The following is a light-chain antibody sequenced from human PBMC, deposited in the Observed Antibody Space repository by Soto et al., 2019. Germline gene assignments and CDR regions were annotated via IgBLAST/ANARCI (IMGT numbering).Light chain of an antibody. CDR3: QQSYNTPRT. V-gene: IGKV1-39*01. CDR2: AAS. CDR1: QSIGSY. J-gene: IGKJ2*01. Sequence: DLQMTQSPFSLSASVGDRVTITCRASQSIGSYLIWYQQKPGKAPKLLIYAASSLQSGVPSRFSGSGSGTDFTLTISSLQPEDFATYYCQQSYNTPRTFGQGTKLEIK.